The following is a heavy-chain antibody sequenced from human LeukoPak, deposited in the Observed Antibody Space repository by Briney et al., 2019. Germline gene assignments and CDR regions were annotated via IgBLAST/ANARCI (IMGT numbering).Heavy chain of an antibody. J-gene: IGHJ4*02. CDR2: IWYDGSNK. CDR1: GFTFSSYG. Sequence: GRSLGLSCAASGFTFSSYGMHWVRQAPGKGLEWVAVIWYDGSNKYYADSVKGRFTISRDNSKNTLYLQMNSLRAEDTAVYYCARDREYYYGSGSFDYWGQGTLVTVSS. CDR3: ARDREYYYGSGSFDY. D-gene: IGHD3-10*01. V-gene: IGHV3-33*01.